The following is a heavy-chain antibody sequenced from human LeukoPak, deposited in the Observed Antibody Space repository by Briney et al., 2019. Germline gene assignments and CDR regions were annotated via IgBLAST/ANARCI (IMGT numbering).Heavy chain of an antibody. CDR2: IIPIFGTA. J-gene: IGHJ6*04. CDR1: GGTFSSYA. V-gene: IGHV1-69*13. CDR3: ARHLDYGDYGDYYYYGMDV. D-gene: IGHD4-17*01. Sequence: GASVKVSCKASGGTFSSYAISWVRQAPGQGLEWMGGIIPIFGTANYAQKFQGRVTVTADGSTSTAYMELSSLRSEDTAVYYCARHLDYGDYGDYYYYGMDVWGKGTTVTVSS.